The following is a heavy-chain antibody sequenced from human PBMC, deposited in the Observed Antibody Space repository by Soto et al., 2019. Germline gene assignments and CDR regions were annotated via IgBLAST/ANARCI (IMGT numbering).Heavy chain of an antibody. CDR2: VENGGST. V-gene: IGHV4-61*01. CDR1: GGSVSSESYY. J-gene: IGHJ5*02. CDR3: ARERGDSHWIDP. Sequence: SETLSLPCSVAGGSVSSESYYWSWIRHTPGKGLEWIGNVENGGSTKYKPSLKSRVTIAVDTAKNQFSLKLSSVTGADTAVYYCARERGDSHWIDPWGQGTLVTVSS. D-gene: IGHD2-21*01.